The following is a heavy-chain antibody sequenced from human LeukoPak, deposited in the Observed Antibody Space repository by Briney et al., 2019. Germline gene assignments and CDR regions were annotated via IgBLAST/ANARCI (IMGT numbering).Heavy chain of an antibody. D-gene: IGHD3-22*01. J-gene: IGHJ4*01. CDR1: GFTFSSYA. CDR3: AKSALGYDYDSSGTSLYY. CDR2: ISGSGGST. V-gene: IGHV3-23*01. Sequence: GGSLRLSCAASGFTFSSYAMSWVRQAPGKGLEWVSAISGSGGSTYYADSVKGRFTISRDNSKNTLYLQMNSLRAEDTAVYHCAKSALGYDYDSSGTSLYYWGHGTLVTVSS.